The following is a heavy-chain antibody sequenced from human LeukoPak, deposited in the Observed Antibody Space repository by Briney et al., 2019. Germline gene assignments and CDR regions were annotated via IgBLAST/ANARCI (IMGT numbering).Heavy chain of an antibody. J-gene: IGHJ4*02. V-gene: IGHV1-46*03. CDR2: INPSGGST. CDR1: GYTFTSYY. Sequence: ASVKVSCKXSGYTFTSYYMHWVRQAPGQGLEWMGIINPSGGSTSYAQKFQGRVTMTRDTSTSTVYMELSSLRSEDTAVYYCATTTASYYFDYWGQGTLVTVSS. CDR3: ATTTASYYFDY. D-gene: IGHD1-26*01.